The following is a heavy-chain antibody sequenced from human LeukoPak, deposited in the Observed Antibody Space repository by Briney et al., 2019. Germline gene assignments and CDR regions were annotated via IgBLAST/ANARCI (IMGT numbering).Heavy chain of an antibody. CDR2: IWYDGSKK. Sequence: PGGSLRLSCAASGFSLSSYGMHWVRQSPGKGLEWVAVIWYDGSKKYHADSVKGRFTISRDISKNTLYLEMSSLRAEDTALYYCGRGDCSTTYCYAYWGQGTLVTVSS. D-gene: IGHD2-2*01. CDR1: GFSLSSYG. J-gene: IGHJ4*02. CDR3: GRGDCSTTYCYAY. V-gene: IGHV3-33*01.